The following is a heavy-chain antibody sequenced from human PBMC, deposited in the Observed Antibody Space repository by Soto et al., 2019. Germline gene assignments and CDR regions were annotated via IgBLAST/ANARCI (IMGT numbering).Heavy chain of an antibody. D-gene: IGHD2-21*02. J-gene: IGHJ4*02. CDR2: ISYDGSNK. CDR3: AKDMSIVVTAIGIDY. CDR1: GFTFSSYG. V-gene: IGHV3-30*18. Sequence: PGGSLRLSCAASGFTFSSYGMHWVRQAPGKGLEWVAVISYDGSNKYYADSVKGRFTISRDNSNNTLYLQMNSLRAEDTAVYYCAKDMSIVVTAIGIDYWGQGTLVTVSS.